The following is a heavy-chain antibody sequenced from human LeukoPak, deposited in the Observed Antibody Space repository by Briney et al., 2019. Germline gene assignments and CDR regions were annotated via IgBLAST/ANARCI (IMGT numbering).Heavy chain of an antibody. D-gene: IGHD2-2*01. CDR2: LYSSGTT. CDR1: GGSIGSSSYN. J-gene: IGHJ4*02. Sequence: PSETLSLTCTVSGGSIGSSSYNWAWIRQPPGKGLECIGSLYSSGTTYYNPSLRSRVTISVDTSKNQFSLKLNSVTAADTAVYYCARHAPFIVVVPAAKGPLDYWGQGTLVTVSS. V-gene: IGHV4-39*01. CDR3: ARHAPFIVVVPAAKGPLDY.